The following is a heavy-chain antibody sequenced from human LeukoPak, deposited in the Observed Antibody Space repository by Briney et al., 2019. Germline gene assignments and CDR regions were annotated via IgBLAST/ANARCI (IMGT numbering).Heavy chain of an antibody. Sequence: GRSLRLSCAASGFAFSSYAMHWVRQAPGKGLEWVAVISYDGSNKYYADSVKGRFTISRGNSKNTLYLQMNSLRAEDTAVYYCARDWAVAGIWHWFDPWGQGTLVTVSS. V-gene: IGHV3-30-3*01. D-gene: IGHD6-19*01. CDR1: GFAFSSYA. CDR2: ISYDGSNK. J-gene: IGHJ5*02. CDR3: ARDWAVAGIWHWFDP.